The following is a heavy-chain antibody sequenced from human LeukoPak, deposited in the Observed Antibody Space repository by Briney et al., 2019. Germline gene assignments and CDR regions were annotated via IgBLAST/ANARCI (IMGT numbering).Heavy chain of an antibody. CDR2: INSDGSST. Sequence: GGSLRLSCAASGFTFSSYWMHWVRQAPGKGLVWVSRINSDGSSTSYADSVKGRFTISRDNAKNTLYLQMNSLRAEDTAVYYCGKLRVRDWYFDLWGRGTLVTVSS. J-gene: IGHJ2*01. CDR1: GFTFSSYW. V-gene: IGHV3-74*01. D-gene: IGHD4-23*01. CDR3: GKLRVRDWYFDL.